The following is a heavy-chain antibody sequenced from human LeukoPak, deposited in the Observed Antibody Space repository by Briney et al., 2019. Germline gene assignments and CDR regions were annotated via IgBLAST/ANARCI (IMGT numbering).Heavy chain of an antibody. J-gene: IGHJ5*02. CDR3: ARDKGYPNWYDP. D-gene: IGHD5-18*01. CDR2: ISSSGSTI. Sequence: GGSLRLSCAASGFTFSSYDMNWVRQAPGKGLEWVSYISSSGSTIYYADSVKGRFTISRDNAKNSLYLQMNSLRAEDTAVYYCARDKGYPNWYDPWGQGTLVTVSS. CDR1: GFTFSSYD. V-gene: IGHV3-48*03.